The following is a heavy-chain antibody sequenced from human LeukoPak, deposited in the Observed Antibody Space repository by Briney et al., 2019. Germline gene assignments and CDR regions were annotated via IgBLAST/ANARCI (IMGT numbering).Heavy chain of an antibody. CDR1: GFTFRSYE. CDR3: ARGLEPDY. D-gene: IGHD1-1*01. CDR2: ISSSSSVI. Sequence: PGGSLRLSCAASGFTFRSYEMNWVRQAPGKGLEWVSYISSSSSVIKYADSVKGRFTVSRDNTKNSLYLQMDSLRGEDTAVYYCARGLEPDYWGQGTLVTVSS. J-gene: IGHJ4*02. V-gene: IGHV3-48*03.